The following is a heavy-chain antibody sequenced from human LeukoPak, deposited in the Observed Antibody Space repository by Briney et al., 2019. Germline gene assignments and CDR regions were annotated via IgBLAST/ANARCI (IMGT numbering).Heavy chain of an antibody. CDR1: GFTFSNAW. J-gene: IGHJ4*02. Sequence: GGSLRLSCAASGFTFSNAWMSWVRQAPGKGLEWVGRIKSKTDGGTTDYAAPVKGRFTISRDDSKNTLYLQMNSPKTEDTAVYYCTTYYATPGRGYYFDYWGQGTLVTVSS. CDR3: TTYYATPGRGYYFDY. CDR2: IKSKTDGGTT. V-gene: IGHV3-15*01. D-gene: IGHD3-10*01.